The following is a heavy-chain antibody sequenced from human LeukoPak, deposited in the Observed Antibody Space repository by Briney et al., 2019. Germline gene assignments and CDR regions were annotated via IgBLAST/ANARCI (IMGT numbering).Heavy chain of an antibody. D-gene: IGHD3-9*01. CDR1: GFTFSSYW. V-gene: IGHV3-7*01. Sequence: GGSLRLSCAASGFTFSSYWMSWVRQAPGKGLEWVANIKQDGSEKYYVDSVKGRFTISRDNAKNSLYLQMNSLRAEDTAVYYCARQVGGYDILTGYHSLYFDYWGQGTLVTVSS. CDR2: IKQDGSEK. J-gene: IGHJ4*02. CDR3: ARQVGGYDILTGYHSLYFDY.